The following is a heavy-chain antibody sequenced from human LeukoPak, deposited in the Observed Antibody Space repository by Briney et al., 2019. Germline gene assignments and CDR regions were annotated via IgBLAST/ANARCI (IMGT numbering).Heavy chain of an antibody. CDR2: IFYSGST. D-gene: IGHD3-10*01. Sequence: SETLSLTCTVSGYSISSGYYWGWIRQPPGKGLEWIGNIFYSGSTYYSPSLKSRVTISLDTSRNQFSLKLNSVTAADTAVYYCAKSNGYGLVDIWGQGTMVTVSS. CDR1: GYSISSGYY. V-gene: IGHV4-38-2*02. CDR3: AKSNGYGLVDI. J-gene: IGHJ3*02.